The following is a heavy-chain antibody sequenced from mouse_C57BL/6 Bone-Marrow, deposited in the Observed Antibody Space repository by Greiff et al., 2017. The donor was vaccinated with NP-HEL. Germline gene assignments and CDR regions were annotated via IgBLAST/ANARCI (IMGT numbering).Heavy chain of an antibody. D-gene: IGHD2-2*01. V-gene: IGHV8-12*01. CDR3: ARSWWLRQVWYFDV. CDR2: IYWDDDK. CDR1: GFSLSTSGMG. Sequence: QVQLKESGPGILQSSQTLSLTCSFSGFSLSTSGMGVSWIRQPSGKGLEWLAHIYWDDDKRYNPSLKSRLTISKDTSRNQVFLKITSVDTADTATYYCARSWWLRQVWYFDVWGTGTTVTVSS. J-gene: IGHJ1*03.